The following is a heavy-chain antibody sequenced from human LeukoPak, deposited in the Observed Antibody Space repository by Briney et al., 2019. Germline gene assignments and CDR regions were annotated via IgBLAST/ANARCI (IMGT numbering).Heavy chain of an antibody. V-gene: IGHV4-59*08. Sequence: SSETLSLTCSVSGGSVSSYYWSWIRQSPGKGLEWIGYIHNSGRTNYNPSLKSRVTGFVDTSKNQVSLRLSSVTAADTAVYYCARHGTISSESYFDYWGQGALVTVSS. CDR1: GGSVSSYY. J-gene: IGHJ4*02. D-gene: IGHD1-14*01. CDR3: ARHGTISSESYFDY. CDR2: IHNSGRT.